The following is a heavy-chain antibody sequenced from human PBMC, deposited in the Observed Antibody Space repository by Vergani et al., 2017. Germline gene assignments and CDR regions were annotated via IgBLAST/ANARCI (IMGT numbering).Heavy chain of an antibody. D-gene: IGHD3-3*01. CDR3: ATSEYDVWSGYYYFDY. J-gene: IGHJ4*02. CDR2: IYYSGST. CDR1: GSSISSYS. Sequence: QVQLQESGPGLVKPSETLSLTCTVSGSSISSYSWSWIRQPPGKGLEWLGNIYYSGSTNYNPSLKSRVTISVETSKNQCSLEMSSVTAADTAVDYCATSEYDVWSGYYYFDYWGQGTLVTVSS. V-gene: IGHV4-59*01.